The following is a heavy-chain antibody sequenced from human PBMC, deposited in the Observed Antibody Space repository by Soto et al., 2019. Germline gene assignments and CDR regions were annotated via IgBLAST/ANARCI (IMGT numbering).Heavy chain of an antibody. J-gene: IGHJ6*02. CDR2: ISAYNGNT. CDR1: GGALESYS. Sequence: GAPGELTSKESGGALESYSSSWGRQGHGERGEWMGWISAYNGNTNYAQKLQGRVTMTTDTSTSTAYMELRSLRSDDTAVYYCARYYDFWSGPYYYYGMDVWGQGTTVTVSS. CDR3: ARYYDFWSGPYYYYGMDV. D-gene: IGHD3-3*01. V-gene: IGHV1-18*01.